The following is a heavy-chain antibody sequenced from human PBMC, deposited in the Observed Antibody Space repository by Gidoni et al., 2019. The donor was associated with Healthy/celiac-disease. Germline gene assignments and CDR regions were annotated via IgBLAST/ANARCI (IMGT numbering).Heavy chain of an antibody. V-gene: IGHV3-23*01. CDR3: AKDREYGDYVSFGMDY. D-gene: IGHD4-17*01. Sequence: GRFTISRDNSKNTLYLQMNSLRAEDTAVYYCAKDREYGDYVSFGMDYWGQGTLVTVSS. J-gene: IGHJ4*02.